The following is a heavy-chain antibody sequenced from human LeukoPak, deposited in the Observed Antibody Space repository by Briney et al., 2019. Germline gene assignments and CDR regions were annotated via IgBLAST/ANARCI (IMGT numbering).Heavy chain of an antibody. CDR1: GYTFTSYG. J-gene: IGHJ5*02. CDR2: ISVSNGNT. CDR3: ARSIVSLGKYNWIDA. Sequence: ASVKVSCKASGYTFTSYGISWVRQAPGQGLEWMGWISVSNGNTNYAKKLQGRVSMTTDTSMTTAYMELRSLRSDDTAVYYCARSIVSLGKYNWIDAWGEGTLVTVFS. D-gene: IGHD1-26*01. V-gene: IGHV1-18*01.